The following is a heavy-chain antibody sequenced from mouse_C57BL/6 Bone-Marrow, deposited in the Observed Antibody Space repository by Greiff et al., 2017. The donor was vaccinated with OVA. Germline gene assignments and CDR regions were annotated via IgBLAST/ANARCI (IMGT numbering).Heavy chain of an antibody. CDR2: ISSGGSYT. CDR1: GFTFSSYG. V-gene: IGHV5-6*01. D-gene: IGHD1-1*01. Sequence: EVKLVESGGDLVKPGGSLKLSCAASGFTFSSYGMSWVRQTPDKRLEWVATISSGGSYTYYPDSVKGRFTISRDNAKNTLYLQMSSLKSEDTAMYYCARVYYYGSSYVGWFAYWGQGTLVTVSA. CDR3: ARVYYYGSSYVGWFAY. J-gene: IGHJ3*01.